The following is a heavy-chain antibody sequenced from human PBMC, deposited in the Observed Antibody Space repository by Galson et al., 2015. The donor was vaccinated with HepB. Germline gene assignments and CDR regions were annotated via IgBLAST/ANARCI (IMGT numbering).Heavy chain of an antibody. CDR3: ARVLNGLGGATPDY. Sequence: SLRLSCAASGFTFSSYSMNWVRQAPGKGPEWVSYISSGGTIYYADSVKGRFTISRDNAKNSLYLQMNRLRDDDTAVYYCARVLNGLGGATPDYGGQGTLVTVSS. CDR2: ISSGGTI. V-gene: IGHV3-48*02. CDR1: GFTFSSYS. J-gene: IGHJ4*02. D-gene: IGHD1-26*01.